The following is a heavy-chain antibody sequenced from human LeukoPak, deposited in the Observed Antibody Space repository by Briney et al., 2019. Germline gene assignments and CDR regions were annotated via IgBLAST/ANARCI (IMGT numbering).Heavy chain of an antibody. D-gene: IGHD2-8*01. CDR1: GFTFSSYS. CDR3: AKVPGVLDYYYYYYMDV. J-gene: IGHJ6*03. Sequence: PGGSLRLSCAASGFTFSSYSINWVRQAPGKGLEWVSYISSSSSTIYYADSVKGRFTISRDNSKNTLYLQMNSLRAEDTAVYYCAKVPGVLDYYYYYYMDVWGKGTTVTFSS. V-gene: IGHV3-48*01. CDR2: ISSSSSTI.